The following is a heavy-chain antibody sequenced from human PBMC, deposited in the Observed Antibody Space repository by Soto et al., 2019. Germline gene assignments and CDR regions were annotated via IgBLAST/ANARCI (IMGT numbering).Heavy chain of an antibody. D-gene: IGHD3-22*01. V-gene: IGHV4-59*01. CDR2: IYYSGST. CDR3: ASLFDSRGV. CDR1: GGSISSYY. J-gene: IGHJ4*02. Sequence: PSETLSLTCTVSGGSISSYYWSWIRQPPGKGLEWIGYIYYSGSTNYNPSLKSRVTISVDTSKNQFSLKLSSVTAADTAVYYCASLFDSRGVWGQGTLVTVSS.